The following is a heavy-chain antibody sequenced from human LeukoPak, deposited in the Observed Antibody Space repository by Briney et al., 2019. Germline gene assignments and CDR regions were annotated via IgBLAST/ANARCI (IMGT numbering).Heavy chain of an antibody. CDR3: AKGRISPDY. D-gene: IGHD3-3*02. J-gene: IGHJ4*02. Sequence: PGGSLRLSCAAPGFTFSSYGMHWVRQAPGKGLEWVAVIWYDGSNKYYADSVKGRFTISRDNSKNTLYLQMNSLRVEDTAVYYCAKGRISPDYWGQGTLVTVSS. CDR1: GFTFSSYG. V-gene: IGHV3-33*06. CDR2: IWYDGSNK.